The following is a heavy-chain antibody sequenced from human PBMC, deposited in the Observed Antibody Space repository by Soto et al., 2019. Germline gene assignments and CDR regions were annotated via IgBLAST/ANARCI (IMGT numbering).Heavy chain of an antibody. V-gene: IGHV3-64*02. CDR3: ARTRCSSGQCYYFDY. Sequence: EVQLVESGEGLVQPGGSLRLSCAASGFTFSSYNIHWIRQAPGKGLEFVSAISRSGDGTYYADSVKGRFTITRENSKNTVWLQMGSLRADDMAVYYCARTRCSSGQCYYFDYWGRGALVSVSS. D-gene: IGHD2-15*01. CDR1: GFTFSSYN. J-gene: IGHJ4*02. CDR2: ISRSGDGT.